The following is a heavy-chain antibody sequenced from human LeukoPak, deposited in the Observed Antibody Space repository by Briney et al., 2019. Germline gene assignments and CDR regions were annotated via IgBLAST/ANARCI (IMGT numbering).Heavy chain of an antibody. CDR3: AKVLAYCGGDCSLAADEYYYGMDV. CDR2: ISYDGSNK. J-gene: IGHJ6*02. D-gene: IGHD2-21*02. CDR1: GFTFSSYG. Sequence: GRSLRLSCAASGFTFSSYGMHWVRQAPGKGLEWVAVISYDGSNKYYADSVKGRFTISRDNSKNTLYLQMNSLRAEDTAAYYCAKVLAYCGGDCSLAADEYYYGMDVWGQGTTVTVSS. V-gene: IGHV3-30*18.